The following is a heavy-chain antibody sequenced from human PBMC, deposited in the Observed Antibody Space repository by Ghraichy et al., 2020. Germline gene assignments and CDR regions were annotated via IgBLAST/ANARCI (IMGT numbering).Heavy chain of an antibody. V-gene: IGHV3-66*02. J-gene: IGHJ3*02. Sequence: VSILYSGGGTLYADSVKGRFTISRDKSTNTLFLQMNNLRPEDTAVYYCAGVWSSSGGSFDIWGQGTSFYVSS. CDR2: LYSGGGT. CDR3: AGVWSSSGGSFDI. D-gene: IGHD3-10*01.